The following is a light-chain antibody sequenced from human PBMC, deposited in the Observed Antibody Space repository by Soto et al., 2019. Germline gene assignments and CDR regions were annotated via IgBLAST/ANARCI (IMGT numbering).Light chain of an antibody. Sequence: EIVLTKSPGTVSLSPGETASLSCRASQTVSGSYLAWYQQKPGQAHRLLIYGTTSRAAGVPDRFRGGGSGTAFTLTIRGLEPEDFALYNCQQYGSSPPTFGGGTRVEIK. CDR3: QQYGSSPPT. J-gene: IGKJ4*01. CDR1: QTVSGSY. V-gene: IGKV3-20*01. CDR2: GTT.